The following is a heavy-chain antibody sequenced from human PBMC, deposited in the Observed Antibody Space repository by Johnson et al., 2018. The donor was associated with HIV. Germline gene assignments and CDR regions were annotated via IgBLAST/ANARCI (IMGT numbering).Heavy chain of an antibody. J-gene: IGHJ3*02. Sequence: QVQLVESGGGVVQPGRSLRLSCAASGFIFSSYAMHWVRQAPGEGLEWVAVISYDGNNRYYVDSVKGRFTISRDNSKNTLYLQMNSLRAEDTAVYYCARELGSGWGETADAFDIWGQGTMVTVSS. CDR1: GFIFSSYA. D-gene: IGHD6-19*01. CDR3: ARELGSGWGETADAFDI. V-gene: IGHV3-30*04. CDR2: ISYDGNNR.